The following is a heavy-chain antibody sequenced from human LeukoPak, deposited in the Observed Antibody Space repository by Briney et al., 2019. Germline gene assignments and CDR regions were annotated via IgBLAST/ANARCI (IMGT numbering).Heavy chain of an antibody. J-gene: IGHJ4*02. CDR1: GFTFSNAW. D-gene: IGHD4-17*01. V-gene: IGHV3-15*01. Sequence: GGSLRLSCAASGFTFSNAWMSWVRQAPGKGLEWVGRIKSKRDGGATDYAAPVKGRFTISRDDSKNAVYLQMNSLKTEDTAVYYCKRGGASDDYWGQGTLVTVSS. CDR2: IKSKRDGGAT. CDR3: KRGGASDDY.